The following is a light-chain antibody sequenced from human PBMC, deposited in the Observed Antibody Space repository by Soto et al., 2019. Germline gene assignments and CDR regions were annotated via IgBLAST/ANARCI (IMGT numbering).Light chain of an antibody. CDR1: QSISSW. CDR2: DAS. J-gene: IGKJ1*01. CDR3: QQYNSYSEA. Sequence: DIQMTQSPSTLSASVGDRVTITCRASQSISSWLAWYQQKPGKAPKLVIYDASSLESGVPSRFSGSGSGTEFTLTISSLQPDDFATYYCQQYNSYSEAFGQGTKVDIK. V-gene: IGKV1-5*01.